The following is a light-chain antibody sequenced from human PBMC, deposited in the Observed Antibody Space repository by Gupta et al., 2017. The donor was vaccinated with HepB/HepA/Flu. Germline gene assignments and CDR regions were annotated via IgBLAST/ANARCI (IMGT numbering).Light chain of an antibody. V-gene: IGLV1-44*01. CDR2: SYN. Sequence: QSVVTQPPSASGTPGQRVTISCSGSSSNIRSDTVNWYQQVPGTAPKLLIYSYNQRPSGVPDRFSGSKSGTSASPAISGLQSEDEADYYCAAWDDSLNGHWVFGGGTKLTVL. CDR1: SSNIRSDT. J-gene: IGLJ3*02. CDR3: AAWDDSLNGHWV.